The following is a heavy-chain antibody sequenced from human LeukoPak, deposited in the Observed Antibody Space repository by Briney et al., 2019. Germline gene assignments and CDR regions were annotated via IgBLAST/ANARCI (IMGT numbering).Heavy chain of an antibody. CDR2: IIPIFGTA. Sequence: SVKVSCKASGGTFSSYAISWVRQAPGQGLEWMGRIIPIFGTANYAQKFQGRVTITTDESTSTAYMELSSLRSEDTAVCYCARELGGNGFQRWGQGTLVTVSS. J-gene: IGHJ1*01. D-gene: IGHD4-23*01. CDR1: GGTFSSYA. V-gene: IGHV1-69*05. CDR3: ARELGGNGFQR.